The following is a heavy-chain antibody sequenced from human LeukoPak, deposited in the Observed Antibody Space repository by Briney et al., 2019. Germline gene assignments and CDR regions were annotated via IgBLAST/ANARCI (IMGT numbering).Heavy chain of an antibody. Sequence: PGGSLRLSCAASEFTFSDYWMHWVRQAPGKGLVWVSIINTDTRGTYYADSVKGRFTISRDNAKNTLYLQMNSLRAEDSAVYYCARAGAYHFDNWGQGTLVTVSS. J-gene: IGHJ4*02. CDR2: INTDTRGT. CDR3: ARAGAYHFDN. V-gene: IGHV3-74*01. D-gene: IGHD3-16*01. CDR1: EFTFSDYW.